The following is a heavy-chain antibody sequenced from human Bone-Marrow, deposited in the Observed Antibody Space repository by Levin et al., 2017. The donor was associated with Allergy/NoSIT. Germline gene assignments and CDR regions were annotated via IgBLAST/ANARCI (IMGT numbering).Heavy chain of an antibody. J-gene: IGHJ4*02. D-gene: IGHD7-27*01. Sequence: VSGPTLVKPTQTLTLICTFSGFSLNSRGEGVGWIRQTPGKAPEWLALVYWDDDKRYSPSLRSRLTIAKDTANDQVALTMTNMDPADTATYYCAHSRLTGILFDLWGQGILVTVSS. CDR1: GFSLNSRGEG. CDR3: AHSRLTGILFDL. V-gene: IGHV2-5*02. CDR2: VYWDDDK.